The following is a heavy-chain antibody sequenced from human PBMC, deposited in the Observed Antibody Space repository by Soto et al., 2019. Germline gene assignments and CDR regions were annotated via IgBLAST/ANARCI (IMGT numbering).Heavy chain of an antibody. CDR2: INPSGGST. CDR3: ARGNRGFGELLPYYYYGMDV. CDR1: GYALTRYY. D-gene: IGHD3-10*01. V-gene: IGHV1-46*01. J-gene: IGHJ6*02. Sequence: GSLVNVSRQTSGYALTRYYMHWVRKDQGQGLEWMGIINPSGGSTSYAQKFQGRVTMTRDTSTSTVYMELSSLRSEDTAVYYCARGNRGFGELLPYYYYGMDVWGQGTTVTVSS.